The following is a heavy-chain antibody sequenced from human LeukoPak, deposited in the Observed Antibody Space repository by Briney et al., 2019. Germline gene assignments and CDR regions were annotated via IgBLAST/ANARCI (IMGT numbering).Heavy chain of an antibody. CDR1: GGSISSCY. V-gene: IGHV4-4*09. D-gene: IGHD4-17*01. CDR2: IYTSGST. Sequence: SETLSLTCTVSGGSISSCYWSWIRQPPGKGLEWIGYIYTSGSTNYNPSLKSRVTISVDTSKNQFSLKLSSVTAADTAVYYCARVTVTTYYYYYGMDVWGQGTSVTVSS. CDR3: ARVTVTTYYYYYGMDV. J-gene: IGHJ6*02.